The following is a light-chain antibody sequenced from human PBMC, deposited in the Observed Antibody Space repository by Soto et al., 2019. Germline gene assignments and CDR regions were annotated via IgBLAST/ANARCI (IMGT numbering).Light chain of an antibody. V-gene: IGKV1-27*01. Sequence: DIQMTQSPSSLSASVGDRVTITCRACHDISNSLAWYQQKPGQVPKLVIFAASTLQSGVPSRFSGSGSGTDFTLTINSLQPEDVATYYCQKYNGAPPLFTFGPGTKVDIK. CDR3: QKYNGAPPLFT. CDR2: AAS. J-gene: IGKJ3*01. CDR1: HDISNS.